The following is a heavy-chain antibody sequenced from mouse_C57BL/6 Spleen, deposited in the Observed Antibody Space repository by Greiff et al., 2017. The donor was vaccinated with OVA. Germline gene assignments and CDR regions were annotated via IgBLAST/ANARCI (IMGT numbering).Heavy chain of an antibody. V-gene: IGHV5-4*01. CDR3: ARDDGRFAY. J-gene: IGHJ3*01. CDR1: GFTFSSYA. Sequence: DVQLVESGGGLVKPGGSLKLSCAASGFTFSSYAMSWVRQTPEKRLEWVATISDGGSYTYYPDNVKGRFTISRDNAKNNLYLQMSHLKSEDTARYYCARDDGRFAYWGQGTLVTVSA. CDR2: ISDGGSYT. D-gene: IGHD1-2*01.